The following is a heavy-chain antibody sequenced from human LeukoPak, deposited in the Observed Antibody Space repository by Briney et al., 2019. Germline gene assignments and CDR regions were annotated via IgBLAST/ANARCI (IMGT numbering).Heavy chain of an antibody. J-gene: IGHJ4*02. V-gene: IGHV3-15*01. D-gene: IGHD2-21*02. CDR1: GFTFSNAW. CDR2: IKSKTDGGTT. Sequence: GGSLRLSCAASGFTFSNAWMSWVRQAPGKGLEWVGRIKSKTDGGTTDYAAPVKGRFTISRDDSKNTLYLQMNSLKTEDTAVYYCTTGSIVVVTANVYWGQETLVTVSS. CDR3: TTGSIVVVTANVY.